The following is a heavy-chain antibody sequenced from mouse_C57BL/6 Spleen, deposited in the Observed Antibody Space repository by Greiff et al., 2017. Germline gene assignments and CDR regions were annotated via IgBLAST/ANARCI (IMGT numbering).Heavy chain of an antibody. Sequence: EVKLMESGPELVKPGASVKISCKASGYSFTGYYMNWVKQSPEKSLEWIGEINPSTGGTTYNQKFKAKDTLTVDKSSSTAYMQLKSLTSEDSAVYYCARGGDYYGSSYDWYFDVWGTGTTVTVSS. V-gene: IGHV1-42*01. CDR2: INPSTGGT. J-gene: IGHJ1*03. CDR3: ARGGDYYGSSYDWYFDV. CDR1: GYSFTGYY. D-gene: IGHD1-1*01.